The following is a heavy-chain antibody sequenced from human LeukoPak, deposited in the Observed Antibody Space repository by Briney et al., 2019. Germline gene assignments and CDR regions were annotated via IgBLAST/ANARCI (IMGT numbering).Heavy chain of an antibody. CDR2: ISGGGGGT. CDR3: AKEDSSSSRYYFEY. Sequence: GGSLRLSCAASGFAFSSYAMSWVRQAPGMGLEWVPSISGGGGGTYYADSVKGRFTISRDNAKNTLYLQMNSLRAEDTAVYYCAKEDSSSSRYYFEYWGQGALVTVSS. CDR1: GFAFSSYA. J-gene: IGHJ4*02. D-gene: IGHD6-6*01. V-gene: IGHV3-23*01.